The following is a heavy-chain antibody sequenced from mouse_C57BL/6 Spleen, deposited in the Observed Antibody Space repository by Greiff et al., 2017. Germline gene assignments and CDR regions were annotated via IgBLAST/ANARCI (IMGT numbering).Heavy chain of an antibody. J-gene: IGHJ2*01. CDR2: IHPNSGST. Sequence: VQLQQPGAELVKPGASVKLSCKASGYTFTSYWMHWVKQRPGQGLEWIGKIHPNSGSTNYNAKFKSKATLTVDTSSSTAYMQLSCLASEDSAVYCCAKSAGYYFAYWGQGTTLTVSS. CDR3: AKSAGYYFAY. V-gene: IGHV1-64*01. CDR1: GYTFTSYW.